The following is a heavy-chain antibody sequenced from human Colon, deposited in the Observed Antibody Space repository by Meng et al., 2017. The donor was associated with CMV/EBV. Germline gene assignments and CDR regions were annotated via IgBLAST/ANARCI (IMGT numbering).Heavy chain of an antibody. Sequence: EVQLLESGGGLLQPGGSLRLSCTASGFTYSTYAMTWVRQAPGKGLEWVSSISGDGRSTSYADSVKGRFTISRDNSKNTVFLQMNSLRAEDTAVYYCAKRGYCSGGSCYGNFDYWGQGPLVTVAS. V-gene: IGHV3-23*01. CDR1: GFTYSTYA. J-gene: IGHJ4*02. D-gene: IGHD2-15*01. CDR2: ISGDGRST. CDR3: AKRGYCSGGSCYGNFDY.